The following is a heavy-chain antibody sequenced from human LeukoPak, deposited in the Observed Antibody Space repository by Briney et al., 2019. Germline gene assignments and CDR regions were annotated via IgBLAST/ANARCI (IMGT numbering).Heavy chain of an antibody. V-gene: IGHV1-2*02. CDR1: GYTFTGYY. J-gene: IGHJ3*02. Sequence: PGASVKVSCKASGYTFTGYYMHWVRQAPGQGLEWMGWINPNSGGTNYAQKFQGRVTMTRDTSISTAYMELSRLRSDDTAVYYCARTSDGVDFWSGYYSEDALDIWGQGTMVTVSS. D-gene: IGHD3-3*01. CDR2: INPNSGGT. CDR3: ARTSDGVDFWSGYYSEDALDI.